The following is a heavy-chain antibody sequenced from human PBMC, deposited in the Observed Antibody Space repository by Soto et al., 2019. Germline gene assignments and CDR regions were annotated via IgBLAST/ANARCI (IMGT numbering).Heavy chain of an antibody. CDR3: ARDRQANWFDP. J-gene: IGHJ5*02. Sequence: EVQLVESGGGLVQPGGSLRLSCAASGFTVSSNYMSWVRQAPGKGLEWVSVIYSGGSTYYADSVKGRFTISRDNSKNTLDLQMNSLRAEDTAVYYCARDRQANWFDPWGQGTLVTVSS. CDR2: IYSGGST. D-gene: IGHD6-6*01. V-gene: IGHV3-66*01. CDR1: GFTVSSNY.